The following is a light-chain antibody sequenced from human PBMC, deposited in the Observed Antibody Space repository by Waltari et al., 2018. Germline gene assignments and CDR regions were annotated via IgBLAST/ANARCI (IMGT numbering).Light chain of an antibody. V-gene: IGLV4-69*01. CDR2: VNSDGSH. CDR1: SGHRTNV. Sequence: QLVLTQSPSASASLGASVKLTCTMSSGHRTNVIPWRQKRPERGPRYLMKVNSDGSHNKGDEIPDRFSGSSSGAEHYLTISSLQSEDEADYYCQTGGHGTWVFGGGTKLTVL. J-gene: IGLJ3*02. CDR3: QTGGHGTWV.